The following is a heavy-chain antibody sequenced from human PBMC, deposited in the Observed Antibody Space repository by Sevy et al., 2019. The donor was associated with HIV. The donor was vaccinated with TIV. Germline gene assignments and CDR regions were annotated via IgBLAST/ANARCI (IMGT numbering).Heavy chain of an antibody. CDR1: GFTFSSYS. CDR2: ISGSSSTI. V-gene: IGHV3-48*01. D-gene: IGHD3-22*01. J-gene: IGHJ6*02. CDR3: AREISSGYYYYYYGMDV. Sequence: GGSLRLSCAASGFTFSSYSMNWVRQAPGKGLEWVSYISGSSSTIYYADSVKGRFTISRDNAKNSLYLQMNSLRAEDTAVYYCAREISSGYYYYYYGMDVWGQGTTVTVSS.